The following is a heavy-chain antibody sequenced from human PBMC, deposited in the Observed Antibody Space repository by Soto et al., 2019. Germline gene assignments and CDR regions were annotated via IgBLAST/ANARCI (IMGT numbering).Heavy chain of an antibody. CDR1: GASISSHTSY. Sequence: SATLSLTCTISGASISSHTSYWFWIRQHPGKGLEWIGCIYYSGTTYYSPSLRSRVTISVDTSKNQFSLNLNSMTGADTAVYYCARELTTYYNSFDYWGQGTLVT. V-gene: IGHV4-31*03. CDR3: ARELTTYYNSFDY. CDR2: IYYSGTT. J-gene: IGHJ4*02. D-gene: IGHD3-9*01.